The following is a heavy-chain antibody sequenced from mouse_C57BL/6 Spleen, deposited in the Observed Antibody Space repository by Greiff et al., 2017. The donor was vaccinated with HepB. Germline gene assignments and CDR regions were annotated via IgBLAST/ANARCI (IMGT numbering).Heavy chain of an antibody. Sequence: VQLQQSGAELARPGASVKMSCKASGYSFTSYTMHWVKQRPGQGLEWIGYINPSSGYTKYNQKFKDKATLTADKSSSTAYMQLSSLTSEDSAVYYWARTMVTMDYWGQGTSVTVSS. CDR3: ARTMVTMDY. CDR1: GYSFTSYT. D-gene: IGHD2-1*01. J-gene: IGHJ4*01. V-gene: IGHV1-4*01. CDR2: INPSSGYT.